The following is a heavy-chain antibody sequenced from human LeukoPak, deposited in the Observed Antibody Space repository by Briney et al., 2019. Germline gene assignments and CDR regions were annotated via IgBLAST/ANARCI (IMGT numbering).Heavy chain of an antibody. D-gene: IGHD1-26*01. J-gene: IGHJ3*02. V-gene: IGHV4-61*01. Sequence: PSETLSLTCTVSGGSISSSSYYWSWIRQPPGKGLEWIGYIYYSGSTNYNPSLKSRVTISVDTSENQFSLKLSSATAADTAVYYCATMGELLGAFDIWGQGTMVTVSS. CDR3: ATMGELLGAFDI. CDR1: GGSISSSSYY. CDR2: IYYSGST.